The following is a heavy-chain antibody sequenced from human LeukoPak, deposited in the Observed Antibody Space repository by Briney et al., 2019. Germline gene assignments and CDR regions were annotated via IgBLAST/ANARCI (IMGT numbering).Heavy chain of an antibody. CDR3: ASERASNNYYNYFDP. CDR2: INHSGST. D-gene: IGHD1-1*01. V-gene: IGHV4-34*01. CDR1: GDSFNEYY. Sequence: SETLSLTCAVYGDSFNEYYWSWVRQPPGKALEWIGEINHSGSTNYNPSLKSRVTISVDKSLRQFFLRLSPVTAADTAVYYCASERASNNYYNYFDPWGQGTQVAVSS. J-gene: IGHJ5*02.